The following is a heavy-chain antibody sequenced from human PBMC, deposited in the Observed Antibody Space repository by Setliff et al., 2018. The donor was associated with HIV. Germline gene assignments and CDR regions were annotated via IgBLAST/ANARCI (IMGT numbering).Heavy chain of an antibody. CDR3: AREIGDYYDSSGYYPPTDYYYGMDV. J-gene: IGHJ6*02. V-gene: IGHV4-61*08. CDR1: GGSISSGGYY. CDR2: IYTSGST. Sequence: SETLSLTCTVSGGSISSGGYYWSWIRQHPGKGLEWIGYIYTSGSTNYNPSLKSRVNISVDTSKNQFSLELRSLRSDDTAVYYCAREIGDYYDSSGYYPPTDYYYGMDVWGQGTTVTVSS. D-gene: IGHD3-22*01.